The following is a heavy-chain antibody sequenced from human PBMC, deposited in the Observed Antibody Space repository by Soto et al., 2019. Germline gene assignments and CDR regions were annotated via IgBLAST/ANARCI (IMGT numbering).Heavy chain of an antibody. D-gene: IGHD6-25*01. Sequence: EVQLLESGGALVQPGGSLRLSCAASGFAFSNFAMAWVRQAPGKGPEWVSSIGGSGGYTYYADSAGGRFTISRDDSKNTLYLQMNNLGDEDTAVYYCLKDPVIFHAGSGLYYIADWGQGTLVTVS. J-gene: IGHJ4*02. V-gene: IGHV3-23*01. CDR2: IGGSGGYT. CDR3: LKDPVIFHAGSGLYYIAD. CDR1: GFAFSNFA.